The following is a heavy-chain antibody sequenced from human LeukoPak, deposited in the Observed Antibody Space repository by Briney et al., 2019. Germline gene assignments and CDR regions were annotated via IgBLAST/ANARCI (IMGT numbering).Heavy chain of an antibody. V-gene: IGHV4-4*08. Sequence: SETLSLTCSVSDDSITMYYWTWIRQPPGKGLEWIGGIYTSGSTNYSPSLKSRVTISVDTSRNQFSLNLTSVTAADTAMYYCAREQWAYRSYYASSGYHDYWGQGTLVTVSS. CDR1: DDSITMYY. D-gene: IGHD3-22*01. CDR2: IYTSGST. CDR3: AREQWAYRSYYASSGYHDY. J-gene: IGHJ4*02.